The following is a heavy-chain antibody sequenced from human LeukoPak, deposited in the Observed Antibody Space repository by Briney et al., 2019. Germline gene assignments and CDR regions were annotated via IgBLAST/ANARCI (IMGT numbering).Heavy chain of an antibody. CDR2: INHSGGT. V-gene: IGHV4-34*01. CDR1: GGSFSGYY. CDR3: ARTTAFWYFDL. D-gene: IGHD4-17*01. Sequence: PSETLSLTCAVYGGSFSGYYWSWIRQPPGKGLEWIGEINHSGGTNYNPSLKSRVTISVDTSKNQFSLKLSSVTAADTAVYYCARTTAFWYFDLWGRGTLVTVSS. J-gene: IGHJ2*01.